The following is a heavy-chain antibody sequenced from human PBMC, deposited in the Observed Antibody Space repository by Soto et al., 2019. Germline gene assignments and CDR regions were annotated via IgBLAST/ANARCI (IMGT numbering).Heavy chain of an antibody. J-gene: IGHJ3*02. Sequence: PSETLSLTCTVSGGSISSYYWSWIRQPPGKGLEWIGYIYYSGSTNYNPSLKSRVTISVDTSKNQFSLKLSSVTAADTAVYYCARLTYYYDSSGLDAFDIWGQGTMVT. CDR2: IYYSGST. D-gene: IGHD3-22*01. CDR1: GGSISSYY. V-gene: IGHV4-59*01. CDR3: ARLTYYYDSSGLDAFDI.